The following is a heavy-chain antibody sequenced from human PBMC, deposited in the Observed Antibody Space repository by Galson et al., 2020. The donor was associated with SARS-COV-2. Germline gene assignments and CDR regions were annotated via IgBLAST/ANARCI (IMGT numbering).Heavy chain of an antibody. CDR1: GFTFSSYD. Sequence: GESLKISCAASGFTFSSYDMHWVRQATGKGLEWVSAIGTAGDTYYPGSVKGRFTISRENAKNSLYLQMNSLRAGDTAVYYCARVRVPGEFGELRDDAFDIWGQGTMVTVSS. D-gene: IGHD3-10*01. V-gene: IGHV3-13*04. CDR2: IGTAGDT. CDR3: ARVRVPGEFGELRDDAFDI. J-gene: IGHJ3*02.